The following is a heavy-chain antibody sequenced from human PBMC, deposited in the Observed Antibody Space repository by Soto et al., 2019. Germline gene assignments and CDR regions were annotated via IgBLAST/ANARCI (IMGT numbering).Heavy chain of an antibody. D-gene: IGHD5-18*01. CDR2: ISSSSSTI. V-gene: IGHV3-48*02. Sequence: GGSLRLSYAASGFNFSSYSMNWVRLAPGKGLEWVSYISSSSSTIYYADSVKGRFTISRDNAMNSLYLQMYCLRDEDTAVYYCARDVWRTAMAYDYWGQGT. CDR1: GFNFSSYS. CDR3: ARDVWRTAMAYDY. J-gene: IGHJ4*02.